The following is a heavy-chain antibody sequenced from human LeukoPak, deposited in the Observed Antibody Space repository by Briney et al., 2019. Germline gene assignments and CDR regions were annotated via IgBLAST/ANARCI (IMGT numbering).Heavy chain of an antibody. CDR1: GGSISSYY. J-gene: IGHJ5*02. CDR3: ARENYDYVWGSYRYMGGNWFDP. V-gene: IGHV4-4*09. Sequence: SETLSLTCTVSGGSISSYYWSWIRQPPGKGLEWIGYIYTSGSTNYNPSLKSRVTISVDTSKNQFSLKLSSVTAADTAVYYCARENYDYVWGSYRYMGGNWFDPWGQGTLVTVSS. CDR2: IYTSGST. D-gene: IGHD3-16*02.